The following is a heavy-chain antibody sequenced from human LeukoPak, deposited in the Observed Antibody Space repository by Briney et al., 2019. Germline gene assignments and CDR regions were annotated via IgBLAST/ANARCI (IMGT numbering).Heavy chain of an antibody. V-gene: IGHV4-34*01. J-gene: IGHJ4*02. Sequence: SETLSLTCAVYGGSFSGYYWSWIRQPPGKGLEWIGEINHSGSTNYNPSLKSRVTISVDTSKNQFSLKLSSVTAADTAVYYCARAYYYGSGLGSPFDYWGQGTLVTVSS. CDR3: ARAYYYGSGLGSPFDY. CDR1: GGSFSGYY. CDR2: INHSGST. D-gene: IGHD3-10*01.